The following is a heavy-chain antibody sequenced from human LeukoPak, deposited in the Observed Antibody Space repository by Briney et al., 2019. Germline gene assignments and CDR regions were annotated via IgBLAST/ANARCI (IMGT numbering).Heavy chain of an antibody. CDR1: GFTFDDYG. Sequence: RPGGSLRLSCAASGFTFDDYGMSWVRQAPGKGLEWVSGINWNGGSTGYADSVKGRFTISRENAKNSLYLQMNSLRAGDTAVYYCARGKGGNWNYAIFNYWGQGTLVTVSS. CDR3: ARGKGGNWNYAIFNY. CDR2: INWNGGST. D-gene: IGHD1-7*01. J-gene: IGHJ4*01. V-gene: IGHV3-20*04.